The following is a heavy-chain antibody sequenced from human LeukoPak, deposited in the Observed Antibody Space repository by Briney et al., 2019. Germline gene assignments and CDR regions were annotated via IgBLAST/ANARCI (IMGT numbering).Heavy chain of an antibody. CDR3: ARESSSSTAFDI. J-gene: IGHJ3*02. CDR1: GFTFSSYS. CDR2: ISSSSSYI. Sequence: PGGSLRLPCAASGFTFSSYSMTWVRQAPGKGLEWVSSISSSSSYIYYADSVKGRFTISRDNAKNSLYLQMNSLRAEDTAVYYCARESSSSTAFDIWGQGTMVTVSS. V-gene: IGHV3-21*01. D-gene: IGHD6-6*01.